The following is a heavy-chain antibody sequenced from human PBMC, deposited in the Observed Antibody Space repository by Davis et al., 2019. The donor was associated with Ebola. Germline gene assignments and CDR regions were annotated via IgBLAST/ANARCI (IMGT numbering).Heavy chain of an antibody. Sequence: PGGSLRLSCAASGFTFTSYSMTWARQAPGKGLEWVSGISGSGGSTYYADSVKGRFTFSRDNSKNTLYLQMNSLRAEDTAVYYCAKGSLYGSRSITAGMDVWGQGTTVTVSS. D-gene: IGHD4-17*01. CDR1: GFTFTSYS. V-gene: IGHV3-23*01. J-gene: IGHJ6*02. CDR2: ISGSGGST. CDR3: AKGSLYGSRSITAGMDV.